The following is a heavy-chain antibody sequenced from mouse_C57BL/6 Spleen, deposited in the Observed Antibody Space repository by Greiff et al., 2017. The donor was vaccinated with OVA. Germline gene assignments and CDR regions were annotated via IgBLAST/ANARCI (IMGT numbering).Heavy chain of an antibody. CDR3: ARSGGNYPFAY. Sequence: QVQLQQPGAELVRPGSSVKLSCKASGYTFTSYWMHWVKQRPIQGLEWIGNIDPSDSETHYNQKFKDKATLTVDKSSSTAYMQLSSLTSEDSAVYDCARSGGNYPFAYWGQGTLVTVSA. V-gene: IGHV1-52*01. CDR1: GYTFTSYW. D-gene: IGHD2-1*01. CDR2: IDPSDSET. J-gene: IGHJ3*01.